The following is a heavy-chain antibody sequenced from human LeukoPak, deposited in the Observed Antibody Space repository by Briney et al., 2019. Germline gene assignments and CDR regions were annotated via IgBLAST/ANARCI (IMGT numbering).Heavy chain of an antibody. J-gene: IGHJ4*02. CDR3: ARDRPRVGLDY. Sequence: GGSLRLSCAASGFTFSSYAMNWVRPAPGTGLEWVSYISSSGSTIHYADSVKGRFTISRDNAKNSLYLQMNSLRAEDTAVYYCARDRPRVGLDYWGQGTLVTVSS. CDR2: ISSSGSTI. CDR1: GFTFSSYA. D-gene: IGHD2-2*01. V-gene: IGHV3-48*03.